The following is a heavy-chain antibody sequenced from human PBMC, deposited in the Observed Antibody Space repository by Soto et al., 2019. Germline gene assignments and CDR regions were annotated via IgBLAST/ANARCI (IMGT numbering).Heavy chain of an antibody. CDR3: ANSLNQRYCSGGSCYHYYYYGMDV. J-gene: IGHJ6*02. D-gene: IGHD2-15*01. V-gene: IGHV3-30*18. Sequence: QVQLVESGGGVVQPGRSLRLSCAASGFTFSSYGMHWVRQAPGKGLEWVAVISYDGSNKYYADSVKGRFTISRDNSKNTLYLQMNSLRAEDSAVYYCANSLNQRYCSGGSCYHYYYYGMDVWGQGTTVTVSS. CDR1: GFTFSSYG. CDR2: ISYDGSNK.